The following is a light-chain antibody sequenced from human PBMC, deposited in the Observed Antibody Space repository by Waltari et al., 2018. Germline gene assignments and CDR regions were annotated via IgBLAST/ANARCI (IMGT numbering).Light chain of an antibody. V-gene: IGLV3-25*03. Sequence: SYELTQPPSASVSPGQTARITCSGAAWSNQLGYWYQQKQDQAPVVVIYNDNERPSWIPARFSWASSCTTAALTISSVQAADEADYYCQSANTSGTALLFGGGTKLTV. CDR2: NDN. CDR1: AWSNQL. J-gene: IGLJ3*02. CDR3: QSANTSGTALL.